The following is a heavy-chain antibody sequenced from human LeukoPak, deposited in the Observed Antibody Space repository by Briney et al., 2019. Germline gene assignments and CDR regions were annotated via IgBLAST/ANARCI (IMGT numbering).Heavy chain of an antibody. J-gene: IGHJ6*02. CDR2: INAGNGHT. V-gene: IGHV1-3*01. CDR3: AREAYYGSGSYCGMDV. D-gene: IGHD3-10*01. Sequence: AASVKVSCTASGYTFTSYAMHWVRQAPGQRLEWMGWINAGNGHTKYSQKFQGRVTITRDTSASTAYMELSSLRSEDTAVYYCAREAYYGSGSYCGMDVWGQGTTVTVSS. CDR1: GYTFTSYA.